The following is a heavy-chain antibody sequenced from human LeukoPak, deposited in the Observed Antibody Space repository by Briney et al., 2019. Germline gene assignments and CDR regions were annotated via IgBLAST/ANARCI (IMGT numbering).Heavy chain of an antibody. J-gene: IGHJ4*02. D-gene: IGHD6-13*01. Sequence: SETLSLTCTISGGSIGSYYWTWIRQPPGKGLEWIGYIDYSGSTNYNPSFKSRVTMSVDTSKNQFSLKLNSVTAADTAVYFCARYGGSWTFDYWGQGTLVTVSS. CDR3: ARYGGSWTFDY. CDR2: IDYSGST. V-gene: IGHV4-59*01. CDR1: GGSIGSYY.